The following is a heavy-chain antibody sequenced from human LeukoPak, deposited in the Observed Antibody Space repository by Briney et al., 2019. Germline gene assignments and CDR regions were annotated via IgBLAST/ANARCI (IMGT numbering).Heavy chain of an antibody. CDR2: ISSSSSYI. J-gene: IGHJ5*02. D-gene: IGHD1-26*01. CDR1: GFTFSSYS. CDR3: ARDRLVGATTHNWFDP. V-gene: IGHV3-21*01. Sequence: GGSLRLSCAASGFTFSSYSMNWVRQAPGKGLEWVSSISSSSSYIYYADSVKGRFTISRDNAKNTLYLQMNSLRAEDTAVYYCARDRLVGATTHNWFDPWGQGTLVTVSS.